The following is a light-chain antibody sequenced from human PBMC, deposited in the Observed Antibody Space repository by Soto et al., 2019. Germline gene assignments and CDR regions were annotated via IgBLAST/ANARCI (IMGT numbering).Light chain of an antibody. CDR3: CSYAGSSTHAV. Sequence: QSALTQPASVSGSPGQSITISCTGNSSDVGSYNLVSWYQQHPGKAPKLMIYEGSKRPSGVSNRFSGSKSGNTASLTISGLQAEDEADYYCCSYAGSSTHAVFGGGTQLTVL. CDR1: SSDVGSYNL. V-gene: IGLV2-23*01. J-gene: IGLJ7*01. CDR2: EGS.